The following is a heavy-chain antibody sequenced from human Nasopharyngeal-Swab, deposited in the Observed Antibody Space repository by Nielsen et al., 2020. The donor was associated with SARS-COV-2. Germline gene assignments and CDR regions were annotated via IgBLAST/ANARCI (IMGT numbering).Heavy chain of an antibody. Sequence: SETLSLTCTVAGGSISSGGYYWTWIRQHPGKGLEWIGYISYSGSTYYNPSLKSRVTISVDTSQNQFSLKVNSVTAADTAVYYCARESTGRDEFDSWGQGILVTVSS. J-gene: IGHJ4*02. V-gene: IGHV4-31*03. CDR3: ARESTGRDEFDS. D-gene: IGHD3-9*01. CDR1: GGSISSGGYY. CDR2: ISYSGST.